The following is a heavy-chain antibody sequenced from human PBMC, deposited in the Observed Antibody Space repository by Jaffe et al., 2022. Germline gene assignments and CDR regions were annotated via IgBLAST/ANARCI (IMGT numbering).Heavy chain of an antibody. CDR1: GFTFSDHY. Sequence: EVQLVESGGGLVQPGGSLRLSCAASGFTFSDHYMDWVRQAPGKGLEWVGRTRNKANSYTTEYAASVKGRFTISRDDSKNSLYLQMNSLKTEDTAVYYCATNYDSSGYYAAGAFDIWGQGTMVTVSS. CDR3: ATNYDSSGYYAAGAFDI. V-gene: IGHV3-72*01. D-gene: IGHD3-22*01. J-gene: IGHJ3*02. CDR2: TRNKANSYTT.